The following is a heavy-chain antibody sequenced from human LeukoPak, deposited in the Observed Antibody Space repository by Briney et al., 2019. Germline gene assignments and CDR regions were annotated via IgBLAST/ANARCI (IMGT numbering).Heavy chain of an antibody. CDR3: ARGLVPYYYYGMDV. CDR2: ISAYNGNT. V-gene: IGHV1-18*01. Sequence: ASVRVSCKASGYTFTSYGISWVRQAPGQGLGWMGWISAYNGNTNYAQKLQGRVTMTTDTSTSTAYMELRSLRSDDTAVYYCARGLVPYYYYGMDVWGQGTTVTVSS. J-gene: IGHJ6*02. D-gene: IGHD2-8*02. CDR1: GYTFTSYG.